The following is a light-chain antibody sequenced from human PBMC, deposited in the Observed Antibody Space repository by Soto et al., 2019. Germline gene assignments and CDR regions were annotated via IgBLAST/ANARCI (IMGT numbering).Light chain of an antibody. CDR2: GAS. J-gene: IGKJ1*01. CDR3: QQYNNWPQT. Sequence: EIVLTQSPPTASVSPGERATLSSRASQSVSSNLAWYQQKPGKAPRLLIYGASTRATGIPARFSGSGSGTEFTLTISSLQSEDFAVYYCQQYNNWPQTFGQGTKVDIK. CDR1: QSVSSN. V-gene: IGKV3-15*01.